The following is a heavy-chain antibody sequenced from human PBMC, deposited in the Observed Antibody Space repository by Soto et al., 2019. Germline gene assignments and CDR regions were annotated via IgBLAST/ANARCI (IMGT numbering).Heavy chain of an antibody. CDR2: LSGSGGTT. CDR1: GFTFSTYA. V-gene: IGHV3-23*01. Sequence: EVQMLESGGGLVQPGGSLRLSCSTSGFTFSTYAMNWVRQAPGKGLEWVSGLSGSGGTTYYADSVRGRFTISRDNSKNTLLLQMNSLRAEDTALYYCAKQRAHYGSGSDNYYFDFWGQGTLVTVSS. CDR3: AKQRAHYGSGSDNYYFDF. J-gene: IGHJ4*02. D-gene: IGHD3-10*01.